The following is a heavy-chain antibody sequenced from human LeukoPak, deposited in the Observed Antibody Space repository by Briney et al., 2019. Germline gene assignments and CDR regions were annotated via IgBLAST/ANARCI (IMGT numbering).Heavy chain of an antibody. CDR2: IYHSGST. D-gene: IGHD2-8*01. CDR3: ASTDTNGGAFDI. V-gene: IGHV4-38-2*01. CDR1: GYSISSGYY. J-gene: IGHJ3*02. Sequence: PSETLSLTCAVSGYSISSGYYWGWIRQPPGKGLEWIGSIYHSGSTYYNPSLKSRVTISVDTSKNQFSLNLSSVTAADTAVYYCASTDTNGGAFDIWGQGTVVTVSS.